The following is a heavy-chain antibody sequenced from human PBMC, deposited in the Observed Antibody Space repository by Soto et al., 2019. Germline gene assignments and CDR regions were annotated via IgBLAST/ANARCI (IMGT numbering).Heavy chain of an antibody. V-gene: IGHV1-18*01. CDR1: GYTFTSYG. J-gene: IGHJ6*02. Sequence: GASVKVYCKASGYTFTSYGISWVRQAPGQGLEWMGWISAYNGNTNYAQKLQGRVTMTTDTSTSTAYMELRSLRSDDTAVYYCARDWQLVRHPEDYYYYYGMDVWGQGTTVTVSS. CDR3: ARDWQLVRHPEDYYYYYGMDV. CDR2: ISAYNGNT. D-gene: IGHD6-6*01.